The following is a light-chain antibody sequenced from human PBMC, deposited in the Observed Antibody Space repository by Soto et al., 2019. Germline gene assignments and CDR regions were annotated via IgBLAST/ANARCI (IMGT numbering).Light chain of an antibody. J-gene: IGKJ2*01. Sequence: EVVLTQSPGTLSLSPGGRATLSCRASQSVRKTYFAWYQQKLGHAPRLLLYGASSRATGLPDRFSGRGSGTDCTLTISRLEPDDFSVYYCQQYGSSPHTFGQGTKLEIK. CDR3: QQYGSSPHT. V-gene: IGKV3-20*01. CDR2: GAS. CDR1: QSVRKTY.